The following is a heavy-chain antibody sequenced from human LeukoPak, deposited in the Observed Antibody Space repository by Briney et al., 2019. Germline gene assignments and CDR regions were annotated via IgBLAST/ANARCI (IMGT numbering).Heavy chain of an antibody. CDR3: AGYDFWSGPTAFDI. V-gene: IGHV4-34*01. Sequence: SETLSLTCAVYGGSFSGYYWSWIRQPPGKGLEWIGEINHSGSTNYNPSLKSRVTISVDTSKNQFSLKLSSVTAADTAVYYCAGYDFWSGPTAFDIWGQGTMVTVSS. D-gene: IGHD3-3*01. CDR2: INHSGST. CDR1: GGSFSGYY. J-gene: IGHJ3*02.